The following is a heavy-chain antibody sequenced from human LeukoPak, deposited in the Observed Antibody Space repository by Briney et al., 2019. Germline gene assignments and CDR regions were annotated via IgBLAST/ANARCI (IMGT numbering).Heavy chain of an antibody. CDR1: GFTFSDYY. Sequence: GGSLRLSCAASGFTFSDYYISWIRQAPGKGLEWVSDISSSGDITSYADSAKGRFTISRDNAKKSLHLQMNSLRAEDSAVYYCARETVAGTFDYWGQGTQVTVSS. CDR3: ARETVAGTFDY. V-gene: IGHV3-11*01. D-gene: IGHD6-19*01. CDR2: ISSSGDIT. J-gene: IGHJ4*02.